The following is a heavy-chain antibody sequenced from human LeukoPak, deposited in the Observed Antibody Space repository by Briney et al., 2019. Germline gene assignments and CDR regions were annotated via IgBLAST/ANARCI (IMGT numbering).Heavy chain of an antibody. D-gene: IGHD2/OR15-2a*01. CDR1: GYAFTVRY. CDR3: STEDKYCKTTTCDDY. CDR2: IKPDSGFT. V-gene: IGHV1-2*02. Sequence: ASVKVSCKASGYAFTVRYMHWMRQVPGQGLEWMGFIKPDSGFTNYAEKFQDRVTMSRDTSITTVYMELSSLGSGDTALYYCSTEDKYCKTTTCDDYWGQGTLVTVSS. J-gene: IGHJ4*02.